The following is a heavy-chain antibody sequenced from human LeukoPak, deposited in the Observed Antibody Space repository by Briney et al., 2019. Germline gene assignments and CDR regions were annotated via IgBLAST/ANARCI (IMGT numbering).Heavy chain of an antibody. CDR3: ASGAPRDRYCSSTSCPAP. Sequence: PGGSLRLSCAASGFTFSSYSMNWVRQAPGKGLEWVSYISSSSSTIYYADSVKGRFTISRDNAKNSLYLQMNSLRVEDTAVYYCASGAPRDRYCSSTSCPAPWGQGTLVTVSS. J-gene: IGHJ5*02. CDR2: ISSSSSTI. V-gene: IGHV3-48*01. D-gene: IGHD2-2*01. CDR1: GFTFSSYS.